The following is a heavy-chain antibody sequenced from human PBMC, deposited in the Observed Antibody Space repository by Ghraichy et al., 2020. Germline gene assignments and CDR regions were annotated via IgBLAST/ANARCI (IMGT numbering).Heavy chain of an antibody. CDR3: ARSSSWFQPDY. Sequence: GALRLSCAASGFTFSSYSMNWVRQAPGKGLEWVSSISSSSSYIYYADSVKGRFTISRDNAKNSLYLQMNSLRAEDTAVYYCARSSSWFQPDYWGQGTLVTVSS. CDR1: GFTFSSYS. J-gene: IGHJ4*02. V-gene: IGHV3-21*01. D-gene: IGHD6-13*01. CDR2: ISSSSSYI.